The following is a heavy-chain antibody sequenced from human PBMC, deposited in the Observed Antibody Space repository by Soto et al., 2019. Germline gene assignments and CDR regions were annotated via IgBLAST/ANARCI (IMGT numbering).Heavy chain of an antibody. CDR1: CGSVSRASYY. V-gene: IGHV4-61*01. D-gene: IGHD5-12*01. CDR2: IYYSGST. J-gene: IGHJ6*02. Sequence: TPSPPRTVSCGSVSRASYYWGWIPQPPRKGLGWIGYIYYSGSTNYNPSLKSRVTISVDTSKNQFSLKLSSVTAADTAVYYCARSPDIVATIRYYYYYGMDVWGQGTTVTVSS. CDR3: ARSPDIVATIRYYYYYGMDV.